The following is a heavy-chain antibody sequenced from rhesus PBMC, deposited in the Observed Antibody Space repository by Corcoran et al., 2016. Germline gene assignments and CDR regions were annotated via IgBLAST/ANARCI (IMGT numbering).Heavy chain of an antibody. D-gene: IGHD6-31*01. Sequence: QVQLQESGPGVVKPSETLSLTCAVSGGSISGGYDWSWIRQPPGKGREWIGYIYGSRGSTNYNPSIKNRVPILKDASKNEFSLKLSSVTAADTAVYYCARDRAAAGRFDYWGQGVLVTVSS. CDR3: ARDRAAAGRFDY. CDR2: IYGSRGST. J-gene: IGHJ4*01. V-gene: IGHV4-76*01. CDR1: GGSISGGYD.